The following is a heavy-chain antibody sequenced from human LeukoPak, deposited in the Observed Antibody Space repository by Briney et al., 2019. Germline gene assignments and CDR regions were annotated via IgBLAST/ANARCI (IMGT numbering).Heavy chain of an antibody. V-gene: IGHV3-11*01. CDR3: ARVMTTSLRSFDY. CDR2: ISGSGHDI. Sequence: PGGSLRLSCAASGFTFSDSYMTWVRQAPGKGVEWVAYISGSGHDINYSESAKGRFTISRDNAKNSLYLQMNSLRAEDTALYYCARVMTTSLRSFDYWGQGTLVTVSS. J-gene: IGHJ4*02. CDR1: GFTFSDSY. D-gene: IGHD4-11*01.